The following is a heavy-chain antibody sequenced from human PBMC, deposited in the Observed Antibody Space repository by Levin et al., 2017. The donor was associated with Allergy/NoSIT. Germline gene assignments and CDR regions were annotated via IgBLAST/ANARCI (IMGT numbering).Heavy chain of an antibody. CDR3: ARHRYDYDSGGVDDAFDI. Sequence: SQTLSLTCTVSGCSISSSSYYWGWIRQPPGKVLEWIGTIFYSGTTYYNPSLKSRVTISVDTSQNQFSLNLSSVTAADTAVYYCARHRYDYDSGGVDDAFDIWGQGTLVTVSS. CDR1: GCSISSSSYY. D-gene: IGHD3-22*01. V-gene: IGHV4-39*01. CDR2: IFYSGTT. J-gene: IGHJ3*02.